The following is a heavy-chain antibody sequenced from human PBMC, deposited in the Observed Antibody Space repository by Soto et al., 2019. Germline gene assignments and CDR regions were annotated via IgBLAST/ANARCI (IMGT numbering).Heavy chain of an antibody. CDR2: INAGNGNT. CDR3: ARVSGYYLLDY. D-gene: IGHD5-12*01. J-gene: IGHJ4*02. V-gene: IGHV1-3*05. CDR1: GYTFTNYA. Sequence: QVQLVQSGAEEKKPGASVKVSYKASGYTFTNYAMHWVRQAPGQRLEWMGWINAGNGNTKYSQKFQGRVTITRDTSASTAYMELSSLRSEDTAVYYCARVSGYYLLDYWGQGTLVTVSS.